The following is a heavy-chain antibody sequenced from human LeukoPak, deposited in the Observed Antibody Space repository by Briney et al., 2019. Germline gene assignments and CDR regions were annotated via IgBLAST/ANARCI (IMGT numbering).Heavy chain of an antibody. V-gene: IGHV3-48*02. CDR1: GFTFSGYS. J-gene: IGHJ6*02. CDR3: LRAYSLRMDL. D-gene: IGHD2-15*01. CDR2: ISSSSGTI. Sequence: GGSLRLSCATSGFTFSGYSMNWVPLAPGKGREWLSYISSSSGTIYYADAVKGRFTISRDNAKDSLYLQMNSLRDEDTAVYYCLRAYSLRMDLWGQGTTVTVSS.